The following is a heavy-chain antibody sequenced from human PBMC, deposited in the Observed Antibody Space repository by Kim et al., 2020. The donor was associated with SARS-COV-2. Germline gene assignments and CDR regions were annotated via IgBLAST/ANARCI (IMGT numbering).Heavy chain of an antibody. V-gene: IGHV3-11*01. J-gene: IGHJ5*02. D-gene: IGHD3-3*01. CDR1: GFTFSDYY. CDR3: ARVAKITIFGVVTSNWFDP. CDR2: ISSSGSTI. Sequence: GGSLRLSCVASGFTFSDYYMSWIRQAPGKGLEWVSYISSSGSTIYYADSVKGRFTISRDNAKNSLYLQMNSLRAEDTAVYYCARVAKITIFGVVTSNWFDPWGQGTLVTVSS.